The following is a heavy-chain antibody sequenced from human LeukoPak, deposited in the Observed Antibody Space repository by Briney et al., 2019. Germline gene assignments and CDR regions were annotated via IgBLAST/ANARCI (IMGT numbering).Heavy chain of an antibody. V-gene: IGHV1-18*01. CDR2: ISVYNGNT. CDR1: GYSFTSYG. J-gene: IGHJ4*02. CDR3: ARDRNYDFWSGYYTFDY. Sequence: ASVKVSCKASGYSFTSYGISWVRQAPGQGLEWMGWISVYNGNTNYAQELQGRVTMTTDTSTSTAYMELRSLRSDDTAVYYCARDRNYDFWSGYYTFDYWGQGSLVTVSS. D-gene: IGHD3-3*01.